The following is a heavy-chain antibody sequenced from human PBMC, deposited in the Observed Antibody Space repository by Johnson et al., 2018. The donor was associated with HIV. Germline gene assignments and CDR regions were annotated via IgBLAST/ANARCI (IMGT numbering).Heavy chain of an antibody. D-gene: IGHD6-13*01. Sequence: EVQLVESGGGVVQPGRSLRLSCAASGFTFSDYYMIWIRQAPGKGLEWVSLINWEGGRTYYGDSVKGRFTISRDNSKNSLYLQMNSLSAEDTAVYYCARAPYSSSWYRDAFDIWGQGTMVTVSS. CDR2: INWEGGRT. CDR3: ARAPYSSSWYRDAFDI. V-gene: IGHV3-43D*03. J-gene: IGHJ3*02. CDR1: GFTFSDYY.